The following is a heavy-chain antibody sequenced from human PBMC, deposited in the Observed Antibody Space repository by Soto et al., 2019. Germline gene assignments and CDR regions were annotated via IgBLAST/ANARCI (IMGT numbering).Heavy chain of an antibody. CDR3: GREGLGPYNWLDP. CDR2: IFHSGST. V-gene: IGHV4-38-2*02. CDR1: GFSISSGHY. J-gene: IGHJ5*02. D-gene: IGHD3-10*01. Sequence: SETLSLTCGVSGFSISSGHYWGWVRQPPGKGLEWIGSIFHSGSTYYNPSLKSRVTMSVDTSRNHFSLKLSSVTAADTAIYYCGREGLGPYNWLDPWGQGTLVTVSS.